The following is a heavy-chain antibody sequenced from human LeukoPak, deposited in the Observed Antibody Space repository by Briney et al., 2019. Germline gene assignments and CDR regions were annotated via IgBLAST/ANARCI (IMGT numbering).Heavy chain of an antibody. V-gene: IGHV4-34*01. J-gene: IGHJ4*02. CDR1: GGSFSGYY. D-gene: IGHD3-22*01. CDR3: ARGRSSDHYYDSSGYYGIFDY. CDR2: INHSGST. Sequence: SETLSLTCAVYGGSFSGYYWSWIRQPPGKGLEWIGEINHSGSTNYNPSLKSRVTISVDTSKNQFSLKLSSVTAADTAVYYCARGRSSDHYYDSSGYYGIFDYWGQGTLVTVSP.